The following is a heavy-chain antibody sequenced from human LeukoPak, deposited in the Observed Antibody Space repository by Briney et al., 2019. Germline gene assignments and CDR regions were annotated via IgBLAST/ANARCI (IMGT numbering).Heavy chain of an antibody. D-gene: IGHD3-22*01. V-gene: IGHV4-61*02. CDR2: IYTSGST. CDR3: ACEYYYDSSGYYYGIDY. J-gene: IGHJ4*02. CDR1: GGSISSGSYY. Sequence: PSETLSLTCTVFGGSISSGSYYWSWIRQPAGKGLEWIGRIYTSGSTNYNPSLKSRVTISVDTSKNQFSLKLSSVTAADTAVYYCACEYYYDSSGYYYGIDYWGQGTLVTVSS.